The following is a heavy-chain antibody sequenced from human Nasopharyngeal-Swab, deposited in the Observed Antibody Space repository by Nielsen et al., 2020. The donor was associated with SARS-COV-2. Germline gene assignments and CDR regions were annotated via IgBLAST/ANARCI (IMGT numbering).Heavy chain of an antibody. CDR1: GFTFSSYA. J-gene: IGHJ3*02. D-gene: IGHD3-3*01. V-gene: IGHV3-23*01. CDR3: AKDRTPWSAFDI. CDR2: ISGSGGST. Sequence: GESLKISCAASGFTFSSYAMSWVRQAPGKGLEWVSAISGSGGSTYYADSVKGRFTISRDNSKNTLYPQMNSLRAEDTAVYYCAKDRTPWSAFDIWGQGTMVTVSS.